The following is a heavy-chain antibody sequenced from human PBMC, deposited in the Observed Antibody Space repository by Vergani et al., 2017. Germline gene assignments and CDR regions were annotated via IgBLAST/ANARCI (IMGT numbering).Heavy chain of an antibody. J-gene: IGHJ4*02. CDR3: ARVSRGLFDY. D-gene: IGHD3-10*01. Sequence: EVQLVESGGGLVQPGGSLRLSCAASGFTFSSYAMHWVRQAPGKGLEYVSAISSNGGSTYYANSVKGRFTISRDNSKNTLYLQMGSLRAEDMAVYYCARVSRGLFDYWGQGTLVTVPS. CDR2: ISSNGGST. CDR1: GFTFSSYA. V-gene: IGHV3-64*01.